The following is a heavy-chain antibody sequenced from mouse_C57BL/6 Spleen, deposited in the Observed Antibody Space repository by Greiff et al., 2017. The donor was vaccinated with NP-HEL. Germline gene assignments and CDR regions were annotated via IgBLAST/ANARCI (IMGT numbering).Heavy chain of an antibody. V-gene: IGHV1-82*01. Sequence: QVQLQQSGPELVKPGASVKISCKASGYAFSSSWMNWVKQRPGKGLEWIGRIYPGDGDTNYNGKFKGKATLTVDKSSSTAYMQLSSLTSEDSAVYFGTRYDYGGGYAMDYWGQGTSVTVSS. CDR3: TRYDYGGGYAMDY. D-gene: IGHD2-4*01. CDR1: GYAFSSSW. J-gene: IGHJ4*01. CDR2: IYPGDGDT.